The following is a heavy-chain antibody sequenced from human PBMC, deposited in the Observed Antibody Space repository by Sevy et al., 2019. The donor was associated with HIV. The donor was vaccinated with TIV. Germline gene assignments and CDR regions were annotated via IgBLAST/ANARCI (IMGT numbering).Heavy chain of an antibody. CDR1: GFTFSSFG. CDR3: AKQGGYCSNGVCYSAFDY. Sequence: GGSLRLSCAASGFTFSSFGMHWVRQAPGKGLEWVAIISHDGSNKIYEDSVKGRLTISRDNSKNTLYLQMDSLRADDTAVYYCAKQGGYCSNGVCYSAFDYWGQGTLVTVSS. V-gene: IGHV3-30*18. CDR2: ISHDGSNK. J-gene: IGHJ4*02. D-gene: IGHD2-8*01.